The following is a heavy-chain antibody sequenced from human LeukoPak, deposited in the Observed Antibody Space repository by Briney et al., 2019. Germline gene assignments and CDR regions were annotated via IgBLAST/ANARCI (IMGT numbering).Heavy chain of an antibody. CDR1: GFTFDDYG. CDR2: INWNGGST. V-gene: IGHV3-20*04. CDR3: ARDRYCSSTSCYFDY. D-gene: IGHD2-2*01. Sequence: PGGSLRLSCAASGFTFDDYGMSWVRQAPGKGLEWVSGINWNGGSTGYADSVKGRFTISRDNAKNSLYLQMNSLRAEDAAVYYCARDRYCSSTSCYFDYWGQGTLVTVSS. J-gene: IGHJ4*02.